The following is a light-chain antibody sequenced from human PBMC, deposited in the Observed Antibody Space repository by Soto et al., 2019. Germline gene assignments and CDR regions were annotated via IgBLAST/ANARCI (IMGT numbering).Light chain of an antibody. CDR3: QQYNSYSQT. Sequence: DIRMTQSPSTLSASVGDRVSITCRASQSISSWLAWYQQKPGKAPKLLIYQASTLESGVPSNFSGSGSGTEFTLTISSLQPEDFATYYCQQYNSYSQTFGQGTKVDI. J-gene: IGKJ1*01. V-gene: IGKV1-5*03. CDR1: QSISSW. CDR2: QAS.